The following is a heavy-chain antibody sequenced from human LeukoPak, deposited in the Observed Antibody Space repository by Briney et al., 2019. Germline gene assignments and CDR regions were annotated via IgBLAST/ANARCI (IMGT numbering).Heavy chain of an antibody. J-gene: IGHJ4*02. V-gene: IGHV3-30*03. CDR3: ARGPYETTYYYGSGSYGFDY. CDR1: GFTFSSYG. Sequence: QTGGSLRLSCAASGFTFSSYGMHWVRQAPGKGLEWVAVISYDGSNKYYADSVKGRFTISRDNAKNSLYLQMNSLRAEDTAVYYCARGPYETTYYYGSGSYGFDYWGQGTLVTVSS. CDR2: ISYDGSNK. D-gene: IGHD3-10*01.